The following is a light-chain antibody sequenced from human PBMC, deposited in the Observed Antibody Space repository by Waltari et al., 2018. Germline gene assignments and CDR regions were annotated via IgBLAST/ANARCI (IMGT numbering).Light chain of an antibody. CDR3: QQYDTFLGT. CDR1: QNINIW. Sequence: DIQMTQSPSILSASIGDRVTITCRASQNINIWLAWYQHKPEKGPRLLIYKASTLERGVSSRFSGSGTGTNFSLTITSLQPDDSATYYYQQYDTFLGTFGQGTRLDI. J-gene: IGKJ1*01. V-gene: IGKV1-5*03. CDR2: KAS.